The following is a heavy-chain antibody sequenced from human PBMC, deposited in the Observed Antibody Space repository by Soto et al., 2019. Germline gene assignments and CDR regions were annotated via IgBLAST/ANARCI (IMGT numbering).Heavy chain of an antibody. CDR1: GGSFSGYY. D-gene: IGHD3-3*01. J-gene: IGHJ6*02. V-gene: IGHV4-34*01. CDR2: INHSGST. CDR3: ARGSPMGYDFWSGMGRQYYYYGMDV. Sequence: SETLSLTCAVYGGSFSGYYWSWIRQPPGKGLEWFGEINHSGSTNYNPSLKSRVTISVDTSKNQFSLKLSSVTAADTAVYYCARGSPMGYDFWSGMGRQYYYYGMDVWGQGTTVT.